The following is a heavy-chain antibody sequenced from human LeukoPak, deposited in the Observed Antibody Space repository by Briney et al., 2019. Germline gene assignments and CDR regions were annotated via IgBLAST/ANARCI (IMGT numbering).Heavy chain of an antibody. V-gene: IGHV1-18*01. CDR3: ARDKVDEPYGPSPRQF. D-gene: IGHD3-10*01. CDR1: GYTFTIYG. CDR2: ISAYNGNT. J-gene: IGHJ4*02. Sequence: ASVTVSFKASGYTFTIYGISWGRQAPGQGREWVGWISAYNGNTNYAQKLQSRVTMTTATSTRPAYMELRSLRSDDTVVYYCARDKVDEPYGPSPRQFWGQGPLVTVSS.